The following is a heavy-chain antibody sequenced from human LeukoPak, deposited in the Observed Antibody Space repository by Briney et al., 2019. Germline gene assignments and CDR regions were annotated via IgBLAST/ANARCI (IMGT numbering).Heavy chain of an antibody. CDR1: GFTFSSYS. D-gene: IGHD3-16*02. V-gene: IGHV3-21*01. J-gene: IGHJ4*02. Sequence: GGSLRLSCAASGFTFSSYSMNWVRQAPGKGLEWVSSISSSSSYICYADSVKGRFTISRDNAKNSLYLQMNSLRAEDTAVYYCARDLFPSNDYVWGSYRYPVDYWGQGTLVTVSS. CDR3: ARDLFPSNDYVWGSYRYPVDY. CDR2: ISSSSSYI.